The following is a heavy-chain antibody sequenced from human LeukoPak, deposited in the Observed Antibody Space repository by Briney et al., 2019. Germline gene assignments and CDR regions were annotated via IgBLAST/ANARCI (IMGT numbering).Heavy chain of an antibody. CDR1: GGSISSYH. Sequence: SETLSLTCTVSGGSISSYHWSWIRQPPGKGLEWIGYIYTSGSTNYNPSLKSRVTISVDTSRNQFSLKLSSVTVADTAVYYCARHGYYSSSWNDIDYWGQGTLVTVSS. D-gene: IGHD6-13*01. CDR2: IYTSGST. J-gene: IGHJ4*02. V-gene: IGHV4-4*09. CDR3: ARHGYYSSSWNDIDY.